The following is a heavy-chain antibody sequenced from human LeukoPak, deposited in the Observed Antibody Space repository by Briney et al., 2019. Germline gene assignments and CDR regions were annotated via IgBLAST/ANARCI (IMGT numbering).Heavy chain of an antibody. D-gene: IGHD2-2*01. CDR2: IYYSGST. J-gene: IGHJ4*02. CDR1: GGSISSYY. CDR3: TRSYHSTSWYYFDH. V-gene: IGHV4-59*01. Sequence: SETLSLTCTVSGGSISSYYWSWIRQPPGKGLEWIGYIYYSGSTNYNPSLKSRVTISVDTSKNQFSLKLSSVTAADTAVYFCTRSYHSTSWYYFDHWGQGTLVTVSS.